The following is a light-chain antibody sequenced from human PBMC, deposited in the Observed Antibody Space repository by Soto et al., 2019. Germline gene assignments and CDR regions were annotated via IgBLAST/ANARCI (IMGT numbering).Light chain of an antibody. J-gene: IGLJ2*01. CDR3: GTWDLSLSAVV. CDR2: DTD. Sequence: QSVLTQPPSVSAAPGQKVTISCSGSSSNIGNNYVSWYQQLPGTAPKLLIYDTDRRPSGIPDRFSGSKSGTSATLGITGLQTGDEADYYCGTWDLSLSAVVLGGGTKLTVL. CDR1: SSNIGNNY. V-gene: IGLV1-51*01.